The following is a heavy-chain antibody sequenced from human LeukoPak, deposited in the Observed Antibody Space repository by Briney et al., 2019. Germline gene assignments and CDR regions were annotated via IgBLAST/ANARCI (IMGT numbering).Heavy chain of an antibody. V-gene: IGHV1-69*10. D-gene: IGHD3-10*01. CDR1: GGAFSSYA. CDR3: ARGEQAGLWFGDTAFHH. CDR2: IIPILGIP. J-gene: IGHJ1*01. Sequence: SVKVSCKASGGAFSSYAVSWVRQAPGQGLEWMGGIIPILGIPNYAQKFQGRVTITADESTSTANMELSSLRSEDTAVYYCARGEQAGLWFGDTAFHHWGQGTLVTVSS.